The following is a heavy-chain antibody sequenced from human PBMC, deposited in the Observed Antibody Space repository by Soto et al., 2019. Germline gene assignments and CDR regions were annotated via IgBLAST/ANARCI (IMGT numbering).Heavy chain of an antibody. CDR2: MNAGVGNT. CDR1: GYTFTDYA. V-gene: IGHV1-3*01. Sequence: HVELVQSGADVKKPGASVTISCKASGYTFTDYALHWVRQAPGHRLEWMGWMNAGVGNTLYSQKFQGRITITRDTSASTAYMELNSLKSEDMAIYYCARDTGYSFGTLNYWGPGTLVTVSS. J-gene: IGHJ4*02. D-gene: IGHD2-15*01. CDR3: ARDTGYSFGTLNY.